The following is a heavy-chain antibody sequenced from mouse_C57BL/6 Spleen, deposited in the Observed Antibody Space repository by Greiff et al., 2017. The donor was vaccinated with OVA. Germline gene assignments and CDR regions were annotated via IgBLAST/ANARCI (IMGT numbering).Heavy chain of an antibody. CDR1: GFTFSDYG. V-gene: IGHV5-17*01. CDR2: ISSGSSTI. Sequence: EVMLVESGGGLVKPGGSLKLSCAASGFTFSDYGMHWVRQAPEKGLEWVAYISSGSSTIFYADTVKGRFTFSRDNAKNTLFLQMTSLRSEDTAMYYCARKNFYDVWYFDVWGTGTTVTVAS. D-gene: IGHD2-12*01. J-gene: IGHJ1*03. CDR3: ARKNFYDVWYFDV.